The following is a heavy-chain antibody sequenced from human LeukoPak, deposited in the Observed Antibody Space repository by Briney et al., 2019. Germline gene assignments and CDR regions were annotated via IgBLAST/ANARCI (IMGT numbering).Heavy chain of an antibody. J-gene: IGHJ4*02. Sequence: GGSLRLSCEASGFTFSSYAMCWVRQAPGKGLEWVSVISGSGDSTYYADSVEGRCTISRDNSKDALYLQMNSLRAEDTAVYYCARVGYSGYDYDYWGQGTLVTVSS. CDR2: ISGSGDST. CDR3: ARVGYSGYDYDY. D-gene: IGHD5-12*01. CDR1: GFTFSSYA. V-gene: IGHV3-23*01.